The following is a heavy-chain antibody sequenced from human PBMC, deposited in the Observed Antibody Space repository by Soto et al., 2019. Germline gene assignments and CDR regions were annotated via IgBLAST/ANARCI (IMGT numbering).Heavy chain of an antibody. CDR2: INNDGSKA. CDR1: VFSFGNHC. J-gene: IGHJ3*01. V-gene: IGHV3-74*01. D-gene: IGHD4-4*01. Sequence: PWLCXRLSGSSGVFSFGNHCIHLFRQAPGKGPGLVSYINNDGSKAVYADSVKGRFTISRDNAKNTLYLQMNSLTVEDTAVFYCPRRALAGEATVTTKGDYDLWGKGTMVT. CDR3: PRRALAGEATVTTKGDYDL.